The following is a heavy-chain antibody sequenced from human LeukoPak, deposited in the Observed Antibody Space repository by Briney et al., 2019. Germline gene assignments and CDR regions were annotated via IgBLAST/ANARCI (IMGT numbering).Heavy chain of an antibody. V-gene: IGHV3-48*01. CDR3: ARVCGGDCHDD. J-gene: IGHJ4*02. CDR1: GFTFSSYS. CDR2: ISSSSSTI. D-gene: IGHD2-21*02. Sequence: HAGGSLRLSCAASGFTFSSYSMNWVRQAPGKGLEWVSYISSSSSTIYYADSVKGRFTISRDNAKNSLYLQMNSLRAEDTAVYYCARVCGGDCHDDWGQGTLVTVSS.